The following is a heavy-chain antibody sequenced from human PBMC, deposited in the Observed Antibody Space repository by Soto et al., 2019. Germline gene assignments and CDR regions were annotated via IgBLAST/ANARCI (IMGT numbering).Heavy chain of an antibody. CDR2: ISAYNGNT. Sequence: QVQLVQSGAEVKKPGASVKVSCKASGYTFTSYGISWVRQAPGQGLEWMGWISAYNGNTNYAQKLQGRVTMTTDTSTSPAYMELRSLRSDDTAVYYCARSKGPYYYGSGSEGDFDLWGRGTLVTFSS. D-gene: IGHD3-10*01. V-gene: IGHV1-18*01. CDR3: ARSKGPYYYGSGSEGDFDL. CDR1: GYTFTSYG. J-gene: IGHJ2*01.